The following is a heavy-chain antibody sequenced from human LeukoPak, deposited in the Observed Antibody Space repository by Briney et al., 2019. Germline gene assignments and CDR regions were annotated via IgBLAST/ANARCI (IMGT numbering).Heavy chain of an antibody. CDR1: GYTFTGYY. D-gene: IGHD6-19*01. J-gene: IGHJ4*02. CDR2: IIPIFGTA. CDR3: AREGSGLFFDY. Sequence: GASVKVSCKASGYTFTGYYMHWVRQAPGQGLEWMGRIIPIFGTANYAQKFQGRVTITTDESTNTAYMELSSLRSEDTAVYYCAREGSGLFFDYWGQGTLVTVSS. V-gene: IGHV1-69*05.